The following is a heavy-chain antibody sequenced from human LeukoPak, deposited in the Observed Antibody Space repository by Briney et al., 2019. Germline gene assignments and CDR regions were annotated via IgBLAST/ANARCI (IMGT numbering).Heavy chain of an antibody. Sequence: SETLSLTCAVYGGSFSGYYWSWIRQPPGKGLEWIGEINHSGSTNYNPSLKSRVTISVDTSKNQFSLKLSSVTAADTAMYYCARVQESQIDYYFDYWGQGTLVTVSS. CDR1: GGSFSGYY. J-gene: IGHJ4*02. CDR3: ARVQESQIDYYFDY. D-gene: IGHD3-9*01. V-gene: IGHV4-34*01. CDR2: INHSGST.